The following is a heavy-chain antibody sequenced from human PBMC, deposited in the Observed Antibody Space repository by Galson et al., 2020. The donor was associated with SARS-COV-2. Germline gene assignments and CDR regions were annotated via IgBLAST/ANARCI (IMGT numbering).Heavy chain of an antibody. V-gene: IGHV5-51*01. CDR1: GYSFTSYW. CDR3: ARRPNWNYGSELDY. Sequence: KIGESLKISCKGSGYSFTSYWIGWVRQMPGKGLEWMGNIYPGDSDTRYSPSFQGQVTISADKSISTAYLQWSSRKASDTAMYYCARRPNWNYGSELDYWGQGTLVTVSS. CDR2: IYPGDSDT. J-gene: IGHJ4*02. D-gene: IGHD1-7*01.